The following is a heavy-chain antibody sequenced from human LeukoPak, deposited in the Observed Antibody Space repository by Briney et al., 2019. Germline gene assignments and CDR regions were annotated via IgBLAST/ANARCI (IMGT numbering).Heavy chain of an antibody. V-gene: IGHV1-69*13. D-gene: IGHD6-19*01. CDR2: IIPIFGTA. CDR1: GYTFTSYG. J-gene: IGHJ4*02. CDR3: AIQARIAVAGSYDY. Sequence: SVKVSCKASGYTFTSYGISWVRQAPGQGLEWMGGIIPIFGTANYAQKFQGRVTITADESTSTAYMELSSLRSEDTAVYYCAIQARIAVAGSYDYWGQGTLVTVSS.